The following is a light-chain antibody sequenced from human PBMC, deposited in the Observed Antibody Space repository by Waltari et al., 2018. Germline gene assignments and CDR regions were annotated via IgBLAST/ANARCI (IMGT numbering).Light chain of an antibody. CDR2: VNSDGSN. Sequence: QLVLTQSPSASASLGASVKLTCTLSSGHSSNVXXXXXAEPEKGPLYLMKVNSDGSNSKGDKSPERFSGSSSGTVHYLTISSLQSEDEADYYCQTGGHGTGVFGGGTKLTVL. V-gene: IGLV4-69*01. CDR1: SGHSSNV. CDR3: QTGGHGTGV. J-gene: IGLJ3*02.